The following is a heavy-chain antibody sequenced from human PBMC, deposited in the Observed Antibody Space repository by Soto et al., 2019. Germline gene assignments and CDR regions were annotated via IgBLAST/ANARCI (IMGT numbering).Heavy chain of an antibody. CDR3: ASVNILTCYYLDH. CDR1: GGSISSSSYF. CDR2: IYYSGGT. Sequence: QLQLQESGPGLVKPSETLSLTCTVSGGSISSSSYFWGWIRHPPGKGLEWIGRIYYSGGTYYNPSLKSRVTISVDTAKNQFSLKLSSVTAADTAVYYCASVNILTCYYLDHWGQGTLVTVSS. J-gene: IGHJ4*02. V-gene: IGHV4-39*01. D-gene: IGHD3-9*01.